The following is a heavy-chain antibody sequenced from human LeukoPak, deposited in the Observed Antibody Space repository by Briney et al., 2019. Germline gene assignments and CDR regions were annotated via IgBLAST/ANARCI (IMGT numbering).Heavy chain of an antibody. V-gene: IGHV1-18*01. CDR1: GYTFTSYG. CDR3: ARLLSPYYGMDV. CDR2: NSAYNGNT. J-gene: IGHJ6*02. Sequence: ASVRVSCKASGYTFTSYGISWVRQAPGQGLEWMGWNSAYNGNTNYAQKLQGRVTMTTDTSTSTAYMELRSLRSDDTAVYYCARLLSPYYGMDVWGQGATVTVSS. D-gene: IGHD2/OR15-2a*01.